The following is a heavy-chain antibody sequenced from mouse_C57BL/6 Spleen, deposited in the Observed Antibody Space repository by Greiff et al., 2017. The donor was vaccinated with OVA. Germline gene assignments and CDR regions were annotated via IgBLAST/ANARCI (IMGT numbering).Heavy chain of an antibody. CDR3: ARDFTTVVAHYYAMDY. CDR1: GFTFSDYG. CDR2: ISSGSSTI. J-gene: IGHJ4*01. Sequence: DVKLVESGGGLVKPGGSLKLSCAASGFTFSDYGMHWVRQAPEKGLEWVAYISSGSSTIYYADTVKGRFTISRDNAKNTLFLQMTSLRSEDTAMYYCARDFTTVVAHYYAMDYWGQGTSVTVSS. V-gene: IGHV5-17*01. D-gene: IGHD1-1*01.